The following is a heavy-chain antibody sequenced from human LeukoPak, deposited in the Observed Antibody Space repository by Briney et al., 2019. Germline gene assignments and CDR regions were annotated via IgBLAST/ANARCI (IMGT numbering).Heavy chain of an antibody. CDR1: GGSISSYY. V-gene: IGHV4-59*01. CDR2: IYYRGST. D-gene: IGHD6-13*01. Sequence: SETLSLTCTVSGGSISSYYWSWIRQPPGKGLEWIGYIYYRGSTNYNPSLKSRVTISVDTSKNQFSLKLSSVTAADTAVYYCAREVVAAPGTVDYWGQGTLVTVSS. CDR3: AREVVAAPGTVDY. J-gene: IGHJ4*01.